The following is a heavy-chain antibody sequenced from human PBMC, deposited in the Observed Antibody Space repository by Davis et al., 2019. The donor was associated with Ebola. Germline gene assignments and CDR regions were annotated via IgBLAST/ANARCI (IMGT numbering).Heavy chain of an antibody. J-gene: IGHJ4*02. V-gene: IGHV1-2*04. CDR1: GYTFTGYY. CDR2: INPNSGGT. Sequence: ASVKVSCKASGYTFTGYYMHWVRQAPGQGLEWMGWINPNSGGTNYAQKFQGWVTMTRDTSISTAYMELSRLRSDDTAVYYCARGKYFDWLLDYWSQGTLVTVSS. D-gene: IGHD3-9*01. CDR3: ARGKYFDWLLDY.